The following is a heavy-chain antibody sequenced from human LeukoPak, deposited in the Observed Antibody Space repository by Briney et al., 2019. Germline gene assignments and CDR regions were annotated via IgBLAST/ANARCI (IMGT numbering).Heavy chain of an antibody. J-gene: IGHJ3*02. V-gene: IGHV4-30-4*01. CDR1: GGSISSGDYY. CDR2: IYYSGST. Sequence: SETLSLTCTVSGGSISSGDYYWNWIRQPPGKGLEWIGYIYYSGSTYYNPSLKSRVTISVDTSKNQFSLKLSSVTAADTAVYYCARGRFGVKGAFDIWGQGTMVTVSS. D-gene: IGHD3-10*01. CDR3: ARGRFGVKGAFDI.